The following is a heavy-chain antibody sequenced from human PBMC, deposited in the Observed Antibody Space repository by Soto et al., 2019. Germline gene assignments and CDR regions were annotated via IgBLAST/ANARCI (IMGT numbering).Heavy chain of an antibody. CDR1: GSSINSSGYY. J-gene: IGHJ4*02. CDR2: MFYGVST. CDR3: ARLPSRHLVDY. V-gene: IGHV4-39*01. D-gene: IGHD3-3*02. Sequence: PSETLSLTCTVSGSSINSSGYYWGWIRQPPGKGLEWIGSMFYGVSTYYNPSHKSRVTVSVDTSKNQFSLNPRSVTAADTAVYYCARLPSRHLVDYWGQGTMVTVS.